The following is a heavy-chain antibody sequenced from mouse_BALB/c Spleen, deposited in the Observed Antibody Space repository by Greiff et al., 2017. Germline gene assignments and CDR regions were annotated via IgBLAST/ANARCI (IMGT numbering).Heavy chain of an antibody. CDR3: ARHAITTAIDY. D-gene: IGHD1-2*01. CDR1: GFAFSSYD. CDR2: ISSGGGST. V-gene: IGHV5-12-1*01. J-gene: IGHJ2*01. Sequence: EVHLVESGGGLVKPGGSLKLSCAASGFAFSSYDMSWVRQTPEKRLEWVAYISSGGGSTYYPDTVKGRFTISRDNAKNTLYLQMSSLKSEDTAMYYCARHAITTAIDYWGQGTTLTVSS.